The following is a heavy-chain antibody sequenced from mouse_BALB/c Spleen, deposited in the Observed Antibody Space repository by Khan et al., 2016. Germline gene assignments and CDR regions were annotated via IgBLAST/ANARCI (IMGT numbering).Heavy chain of an antibody. CDR3: ARWGWLLGFFDY. V-gene: IGHV1-4*01. CDR1: GYTFTSYT. J-gene: IGHJ2*01. D-gene: IGHD2-3*01. Sequence: QVQLQQSGAELARPGASVKMSCKASGYTFTSYTMFWVKQRPGQGLEWLGYVNPSNDYTDYNQKFKDKATLTADKSSSTAYMQLNSLTSEDSAVYYCARWGWLLGFFDYWGQGTTLTVSS. CDR2: VNPSNDYT.